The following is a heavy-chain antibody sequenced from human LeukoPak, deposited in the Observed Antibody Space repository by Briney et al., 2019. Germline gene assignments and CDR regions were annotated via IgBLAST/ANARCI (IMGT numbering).Heavy chain of an antibody. J-gene: IGHJ4*02. CDR2: INPNSGGT. CDR3: ARLGDSSSWPYFDY. D-gene: IGHD6-13*01. Sequence: ASVKVSCKASGYTFTGYYMHWVRQAPGQGLEWMGWINPNSGGTNYAQKFQGRVTMTRDTSISTAYMELSRLRSDDTAVYYCARLGDSSSWPYFDYWGRGTLVTVSS. V-gene: IGHV1-2*02. CDR1: GYTFTGYY.